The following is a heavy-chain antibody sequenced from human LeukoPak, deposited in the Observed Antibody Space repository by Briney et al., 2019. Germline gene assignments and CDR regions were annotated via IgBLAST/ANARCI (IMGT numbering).Heavy chain of an antibody. CDR3: ARALVGAEIDY. V-gene: IGHV3-21*01. Sequence: GGSLRLSCAASGFTFSSYSMNWVRQAPGKGMEWVSSISSSSSYIYYADSVKGRFTISRDNAKNSLYLQMNSLRAEDTAVYYCARALVGAEIDYWGQGTLVTVSS. CDR2: ISSSSSYI. J-gene: IGHJ4*02. D-gene: IGHD1-26*01. CDR1: GFTFSSYS.